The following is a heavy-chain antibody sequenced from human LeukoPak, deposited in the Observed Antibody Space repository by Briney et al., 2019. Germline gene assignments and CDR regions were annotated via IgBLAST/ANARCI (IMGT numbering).Heavy chain of an antibody. Sequence: GGSLRLSCAASGFTFKNAWVSWVRQAPGKGLEWVSLIFSNGDTHYADSVKGRFTISRDTSKNTVSLQMNSLRVEDTAMYYCTRDQMNYWGQGTLVTVSS. CDR2: IFSNGDT. CDR3: TRDQMNY. V-gene: IGHV3-53*01. D-gene: IGHD5-24*01. J-gene: IGHJ4*02. CDR1: GFTFKNAW.